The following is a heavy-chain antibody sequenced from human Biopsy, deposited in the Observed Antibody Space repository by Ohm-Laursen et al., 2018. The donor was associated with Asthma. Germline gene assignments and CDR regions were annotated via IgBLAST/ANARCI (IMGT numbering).Heavy chain of an antibody. CDR3: ARAAITGIRGWFDP. V-gene: IGHV4-34*01. Sequence: SETLSLTCTVYGGYPTGHYWNWIRQPPGKGLEWIGEIDQSGYTNYNPSLKSRVTISADTSKNQFHPNLSSVTAADTAVYFCARAAITGIRGWFDPWGQGTQVTVSS. D-gene: IGHD1-20*01. CDR1: GGYPTGHY. CDR2: IDQSGYT. J-gene: IGHJ5*02.